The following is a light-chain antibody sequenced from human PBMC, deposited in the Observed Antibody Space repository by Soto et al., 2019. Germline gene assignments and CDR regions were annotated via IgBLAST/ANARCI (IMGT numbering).Light chain of an antibody. CDR2: LEGSGSY. V-gene: IGLV4-60*03. CDR3: ETWDSNTRV. J-gene: IGLJ3*02. Sequence: QAVVTQSSSASASLGSSVKLTCTLSSGHSSYIIAWHQQQPGKAPRSLMKLEGSGSYNKGSGVPDRFSGSSSGADRYLTISNLQSEDEADYYCETWDSNTRVFGGGTSSPS. CDR1: SGHSSYI.